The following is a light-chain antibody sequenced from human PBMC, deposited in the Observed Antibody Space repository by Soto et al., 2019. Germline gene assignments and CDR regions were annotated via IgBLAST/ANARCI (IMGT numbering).Light chain of an antibody. Sequence: DIQLTQSPSFLSASVGDRVTITCRASQGINRFLAWYQQKPGKAPKLLIYDASSLESGVPSRFSGSGSATEFTLTISSLQPEDFATYYCLCYITYPWTFGQGTKVDI. CDR1: QGINRF. J-gene: IGKJ1*01. CDR3: LCYITYPWT. V-gene: IGKV1-9*01. CDR2: DAS.